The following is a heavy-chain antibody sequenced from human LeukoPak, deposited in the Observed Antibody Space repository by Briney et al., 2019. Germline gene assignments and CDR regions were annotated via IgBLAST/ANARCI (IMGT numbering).Heavy chain of an antibody. V-gene: IGHV4-30-4*01. D-gene: IGHD5-12*01. CDR2: ICYSGST. CDR3: ASYSGYDSDY. J-gene: IGHJ4*02. Sequence: SETLSLTCTVSGGSISSGDYYWRWIRQPPGKGLEWIEYICYSGSTYYNPSLKSRLTISVDTSKNQFSLKLSSVTAADTAVYYCASYSGYDSDYWGQGALVTVSS. CDR1: GGSISSGDYY.